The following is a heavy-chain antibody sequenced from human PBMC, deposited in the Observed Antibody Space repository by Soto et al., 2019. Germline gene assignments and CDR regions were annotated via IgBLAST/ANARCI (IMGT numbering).Heavy chain of an antibody. Sequence: GGSLRLSCAASGFTFSTYWMHWVRQAPGKGLVWVSRISGDGSAAHYADSVKGRFTISRDNAKNTLYLQMNSLRAEDTALYYCARREATDGVLDFWGQGTLVTVSS. V-gene: IGHV3-74*01. CDR3: ARREATDGVLDF. J-gene: IGHJ4*02. D-gene: IGHD3-16*01. CDR2: ISGDGSAA. CDR1: GFTFSTYW.